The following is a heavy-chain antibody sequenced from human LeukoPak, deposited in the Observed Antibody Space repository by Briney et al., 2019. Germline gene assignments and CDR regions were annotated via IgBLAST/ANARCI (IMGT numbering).Heavy chain of an antibody. CDR1: GFTFSSYA. D-gene: IGHD2-2*01. J-gene: IGHJ4*02. CDR3: ASIRGVVPATMGFDY. CDR2: IYYSGST. V-gene: IGHV4-59*05. Sequence: PGGSLRLSCAASGFTFSSYAMSWVRQAPGKGLEWIGSIYYSGSTHYNPSLKSRVTTSADTSKNQFSLNLSSVTAADTAVYYCASIRGVVPATMGFDYWGQGTLVTVSS.